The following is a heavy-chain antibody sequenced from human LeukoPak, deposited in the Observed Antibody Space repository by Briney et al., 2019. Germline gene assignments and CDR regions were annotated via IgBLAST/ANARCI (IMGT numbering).Heavy chain of an antibody. J-gene: IGHJ6*02. V-gene: IGHV4-31*03. D-gene: IGHD3-3*01. CDR3: ARIAYDALDSYYYGMDV. CDR2: ITYSGNT. Sequence: SETLSLTCTVSGGSISSGPYYWIWIRQHPGKGLEWIGYITYSGNTYYYPALNSRVTVSLDTSKTQFSLKLSSVTAADTAVYYCARIAYDALDSYYYGMDVWGQGTTVAVSS. CDR1: GGSISSGPYY.